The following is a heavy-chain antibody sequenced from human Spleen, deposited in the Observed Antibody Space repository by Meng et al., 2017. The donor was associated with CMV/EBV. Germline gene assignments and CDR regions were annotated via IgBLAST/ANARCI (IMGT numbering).Heavy chain of an antibody. CDR1: GGSFSGYY. Sequence: LTCAVYGGSFSGYYWSWIRQPPGKGLEWIGEINHSGSTNYNPSLKSRVTISVDKFRNQVSLKVSPVTAADTAVYYCASLITVTGTHDYWGQGTLVTVSS. V-gene: IGHV4-34*01. D-gene: IGHD6-19*01. J-gene: IGHJ4*02. CDR2: INHSGST. CDR3: ASLITVTGTHDY.